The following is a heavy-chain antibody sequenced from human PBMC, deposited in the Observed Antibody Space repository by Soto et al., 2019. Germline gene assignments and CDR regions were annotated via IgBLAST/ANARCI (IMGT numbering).Heavy chain of an antibody. V-gene: IGHV3-7*03. CDR2: IKGDGSQT. CDR3: ARDPVTAD. Sequence: EVQLVESGGGLVQPGGSLRLSCAASGFTLNSSYMSWVRQAPGKGLEWLGNIKGDGSQTHYVDSVKGRFIISRDNAENSIHLQMNNLRAEDTAMYYCARDPVTADWGQGTLVTVSS. J-gene: IGHJ4*02. CDR1: GFTLNSSY.